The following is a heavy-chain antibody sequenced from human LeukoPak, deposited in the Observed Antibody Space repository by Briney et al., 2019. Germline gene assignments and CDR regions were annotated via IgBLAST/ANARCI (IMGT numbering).Heavy chain of an antibody. CDR1: GLTFSSYE. Sequence: GGSLRLSCAASGLTFSSYEMNWVRQAPGKGLEWVSYISSSGSTIYYADSVKRRFTISRDNAKNSLYLQMNSLRAEDTALYYCARDSGYSSGWYLAFDIWGQGTMVTVSS. CDR2: ISSSGSTI. J-gene: IGHJ3*02. D-gene: IGHD6-19*01. V-gene: IGHV3-48*03. CDR3: ARDSGYSSGWYLAFDI.